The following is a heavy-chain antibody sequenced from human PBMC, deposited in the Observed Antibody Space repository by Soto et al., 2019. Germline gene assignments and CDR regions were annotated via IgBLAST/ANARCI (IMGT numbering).Heavy chain of an antibody. V-gene: IGHV4-59*08. J-gene: IGHJ4*02. D-gene: IGHD3-10*01. CDR3: ARLWFGEPVDD. Sequence: QVQLQESGPGLVKPSETLSLTCTVSGGSISSYYWSWIRQPPGKGLEWIGYIYYSGSTNYNPSLKSRVTISVDTSKTQFSLKLSSVTAADTAGSSGARLWFGEPVDDRGQGTLVTVSS. CDR1: GGSISSYY. CDR2: IYYSGST.